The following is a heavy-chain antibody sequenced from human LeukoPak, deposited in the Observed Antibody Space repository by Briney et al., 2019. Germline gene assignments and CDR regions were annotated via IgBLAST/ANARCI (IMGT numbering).Heavy chain of an antibody. V-gene: IGHV1-18*04. J-gene: IGHJ5*02. Sequence: ASVKVSCKASGYTFTGYYMHWVRQAPGQGLEWMGWISAYNGNTNYAQKLQGRVTMTTDTSTSTAYMELRSLRSDDTAVYYCARGTYYDFWSGYYRTSDWFDPWGQGTLVTVSS. CDR3: ARGTYYDFWSGYYRTSDWFDP. CDR2: ISAYNGNT. CDR1: GYTFTGYY. D-gene: IGHD3-3*01.